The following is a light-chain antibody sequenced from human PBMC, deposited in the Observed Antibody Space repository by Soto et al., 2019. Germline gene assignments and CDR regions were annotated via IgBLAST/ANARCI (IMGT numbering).Light chain of an antibody. Sequence: DITMTQSPDSLAVSLGERATLNCKSSQSVLYTSNNKNYLAWYQQKPGQSPKLLFYWASTRESGVPDRFSGSGSGTDFTLSISGLQAEDVAVYYCQQYYVSPPTFGQGTKVEIK. J-gene: IGKJ1*01. V-gene: IGKV4-1*01. CDR2: WAS. CDR3: QQYYVSPPT. CDR1: QSVLYTSNNKNY.